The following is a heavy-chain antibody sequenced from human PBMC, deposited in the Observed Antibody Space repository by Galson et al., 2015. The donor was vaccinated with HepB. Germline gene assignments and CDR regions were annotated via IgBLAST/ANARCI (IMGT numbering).Heavy chain of an antibody. J-gene: IGHJ3*02. D-gene: IGHD3-9*01. CDR2: ISSSSSYI. Sequence: SLRLSCAASGFTFSSYSMNWVRQAPGKGLEWVSSISSSSSYIYYADSVKGRFTISRDNAKNSLYLQMNSLRAEDTAVYYCARTRAYYDILTGYYFDDAFDIWGQGTMVTVSS. V-gene: IGHV3-21*01. CDR3: ARTRAYYDILTGYYFDDAFDI. CDR1: GFTFSSYS.